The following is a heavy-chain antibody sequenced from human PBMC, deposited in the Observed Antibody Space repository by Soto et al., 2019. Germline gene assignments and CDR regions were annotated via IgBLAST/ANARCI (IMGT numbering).Heavy chain of an antibody. Sequence: QVQLQESGPGLVKPSETLSLTCTVSGGSISGYYWSWIRQPPGKGLEWIGYIYYSGSTNYNPSLKSRVTISVDTSKNQFSLKLSSVTAADTAVYYCARVPPPYSGYALTGAFDIWGQGTMVTVSS. J-gene: IGHJ3*02. D-gene: IGHD5-12*01. CDR3: ARVPPPYSGYALTGAFDI. CDR2: IYYSGST. CDR1: GGSISGYY. V-gene: IGHV4-59*01.